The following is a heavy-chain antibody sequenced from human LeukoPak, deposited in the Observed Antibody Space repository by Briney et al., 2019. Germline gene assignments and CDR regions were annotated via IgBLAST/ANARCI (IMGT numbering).Heavy chain of an antibody. CDR1: GFTFDDYA. D-gene: IGHD3-22*01. J-gene: IGHJ4*02. CDR3: AKGAYYYDSSGYYHFDY. CDR2: ISWNSGSI. V-gene: IGHV3-9*01. Sequence: GGSLRLSCAASGFTFDDYAMHWVRQAPGKGLEWVSGISWNSGSIGYADSVKGRFTISRDNAKNSLYLQMNSLRAEDTALYYCAKGAYYYDSSGYYHFDYWGQGTLVTVSS.